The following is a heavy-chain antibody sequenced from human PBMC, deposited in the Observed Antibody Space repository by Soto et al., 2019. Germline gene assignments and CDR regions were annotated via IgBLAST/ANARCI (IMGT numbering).Heavy chain of an antibody. V-gene: IGHV1-18*01. CDR1: GYTCTSYG. CDR3: ARDRGVLLWFGELHYGMDV. J-gene: IGHJ6*02. Sequence: QVQLVQSGAEVKKPGASVKVSCKASGYTCTSYGISWVRQAPGQGLEWMGWISAYNGNTNYAQKLQGRVTMTTDTSTSTAYMELRSLRSDDTAVYYCARDRGVLLWFGELHYGMDVWGQGTTVTVSS. D-gene: IGHD3-10*01. CDR2: ISAYNGNT.